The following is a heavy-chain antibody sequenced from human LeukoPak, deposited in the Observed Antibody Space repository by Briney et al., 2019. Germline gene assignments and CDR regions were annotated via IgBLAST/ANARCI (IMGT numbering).Heavy chain of an antibody. J-gene: IGHJ4*02. V-gene: IGHV4-59*01. D-gene: IGHD3-10*01. Sequence: SETLSLTCTVSGGSISSYYWSWIRQPSGKGLEWIGYIYYSGSTNYNPSLKSRVTISVDTSKNQFSLKLSSMTAADTAVYYCARAGGLWFGELLETGFDYWGQGTLVTVSS. CDR3: ARAGGLWFGELLETGFDY. CDR1: GGSISSYY. CDR2: IYYSGST.